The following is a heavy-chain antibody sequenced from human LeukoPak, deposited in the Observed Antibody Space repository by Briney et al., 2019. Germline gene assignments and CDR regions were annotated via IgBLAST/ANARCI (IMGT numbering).Heavy chain of an antibody. Sequence: PSETLSLTCTVSGGSISSYYWSWIRQPPGKGLEWIGYIYYSGSTNYNPSLKSRVTISVDTSKNQFSLKLSSVTAADTAVYYCARSSRVVGATGSPTGYWGQGTLVTVSS. CDR2: IYYSGST. J-gene: IGHJ4*02. V-gene: IGHV4-59*01. CDR3: ARSSRVVGATGSPTGY. CDR1: GGSISSYY. D-gene: IGHD1-26*01.